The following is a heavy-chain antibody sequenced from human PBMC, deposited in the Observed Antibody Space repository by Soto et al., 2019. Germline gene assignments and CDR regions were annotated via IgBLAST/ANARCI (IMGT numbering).Heavy chain of an antibody. D-gene: IGHD2-2*01. Sequence: SVKVSCKASGYTFTSYGISWVRQAPVQGLEWMGWISAYNGNTNYAQKLQGRVTMTTDTSTSTAYMELRSLRSDDTAVYYCARAYCSSTSCRPRYYYYYYGMDVWGQGTTVTVSS. CDR1: GYTFTSYG. CDR3: ARAYCSSTSCRPRYYYYYYGMDV. CDR2: ISAYNGNT. V-gene: IGHV1-18*04. J-gene: IGHJ6*02.